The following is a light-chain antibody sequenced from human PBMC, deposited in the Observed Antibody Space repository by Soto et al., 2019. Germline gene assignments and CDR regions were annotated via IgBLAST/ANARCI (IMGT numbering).Light chain of an antibody. Sequence: QSVLTQPPSVSGAPGQRVTISCTESSSNIGAGYDVHWYQQLPGTAPKLLIYRNSNRPSGVPDRFSGSKSGTSASLAITGLQAEDEADYYCQSYDSSLSGSVFGGGTQLTVL. CDR1: SSNIGAGYD. J-gene: IGLJ7*01. CDR2: RNS. V-gene: IGLV1-40*01. CDR3: QSYDSSLSGSV.